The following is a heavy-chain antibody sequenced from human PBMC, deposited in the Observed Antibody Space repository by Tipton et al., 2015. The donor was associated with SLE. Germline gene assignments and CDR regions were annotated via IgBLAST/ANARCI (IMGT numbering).Heavy chain of an antibody. Sequence: TLSLTCTVSGASISTHYWSWIRQPPGKGLEWIGYISYTGNTNYNPSLKSRVTISVDTSSNQLSLKLTSVTAADTAVYYCARGAKERITLVRVRPYYFDYWGQGSLVTVSS. CDR2: ISYTGNT. CDR3: ARGAKERITLVRVRPYYFDY. V-gene: IGHV4-59*11. J-gene: IGHJ4*01. CDR1: GASISTHY. D-gene: IGHD3-10*01.